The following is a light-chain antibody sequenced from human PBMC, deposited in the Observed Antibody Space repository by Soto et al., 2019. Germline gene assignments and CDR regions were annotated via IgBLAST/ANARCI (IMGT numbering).Light chain of an antibody. J-gene: IGKJ2*01. CDR1: QAVSSTY. Sequence: EIVLAQSPGTLSLSPGERATLSCRASQAVSSTYLSWYQQKPGQAPRLLIYGASNRITGIPDRFSGSGSGTDFTLTISSLEPEDFAVYYCQQYGSSLYTFGQGTKLEIK. CDR2: GAS. V-gene: IGKV3-20*01. CDR3: QQYGSSLYT.